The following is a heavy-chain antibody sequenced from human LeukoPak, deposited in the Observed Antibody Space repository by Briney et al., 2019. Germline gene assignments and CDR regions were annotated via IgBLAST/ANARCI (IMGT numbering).Heavy chain of an antibody. Sequence: SETLSLTCTVSGGSISSYYWSWIRQPPGKGLEWIGYIYYSGSTNYNPSLKSRVTISVDTSKNQFSLKLSSVTAADTAVYYCARVSTMVRGQSAFDIWGQGTMVTVSS. CDR3: ARVSTMVRGQSAFDI. V-gene: IGHV4-59*01. J-gene: IGHJ3*02. CDR2: IYYSGST. CDR1: GGSISSYY. D-gene: IGHD3-10*01.